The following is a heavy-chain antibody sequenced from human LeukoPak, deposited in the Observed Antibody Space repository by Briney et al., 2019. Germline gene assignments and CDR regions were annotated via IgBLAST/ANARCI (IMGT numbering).Heavy chain of an antibody. D-gene: IGHD2/OR15-2a*01. J-gene: IGHJ3*02. CDR1: GFTFSSYA. Sequence: GGSLRLSCAASGFTFSSYAMHWVRQAPGKELEWVAVISYDGSNKYYADSVKGRFTISRDNSKNTLYLQMNSLRAEDTAVYYCARVSPINSTHDAFDIWGQGTMVTVSS. V-gene: IGHV3-30-3*01. CDR2: ISYDGSNK. CDR3: ARVSPINSTHDAFDI.